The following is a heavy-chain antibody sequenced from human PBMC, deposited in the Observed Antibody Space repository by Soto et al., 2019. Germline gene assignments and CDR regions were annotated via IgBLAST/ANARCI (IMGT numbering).Heavy chain of an antibody. J-gene: IGHJ5*02. CDR1: GFSFSNYA. CDR3: ARDRGCASGGCPNNWFDP. Sequence: GGSLRLSCAASGFSFSNYAMHWVRQAPGKGLEWVALISYHGADIYYSDSVKGRFTISRDNSKNTVSLQMNSLRVEDTAVYYCARDRGCASGGCPNNWFDPWGRGTLVTVSS. V-gene: IGHV3-30*04. D-gene: IGHD2-15*01. CDR2: ISYHGADI.